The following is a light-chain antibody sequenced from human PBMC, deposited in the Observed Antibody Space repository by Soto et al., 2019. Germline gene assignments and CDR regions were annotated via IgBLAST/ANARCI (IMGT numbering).Light chain of an antibody. CDR3: QQSYSTL. CDR2: AAS. J-gene: IGKJ5*01. CDR1: QSISTY. Sequence: DIQMTQPPSPLSQSVANRVTISCRASQSISTYLNWYQKKPGKATNLLIYAASRLQSGAPSRFSGSGGGTDLTLTISSLQPEDFATYYYQQSYSTLFGQGTRVEIK. V-gene: IGKV1-39*01.